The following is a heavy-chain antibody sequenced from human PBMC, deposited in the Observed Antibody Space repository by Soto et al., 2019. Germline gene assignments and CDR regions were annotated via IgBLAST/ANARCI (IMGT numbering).Heavy chain of an antibody. D-gene: IGHD3-3*01. V-gene: IGHV4-59*01. CDR2: IYYSGST. J-gene: IGHJ6*03. CDR3: AREAKETPNYDFWSGYYRDYYYYYMDV. CDR1: GGSISSYY. Sequence: SETLSLTCTVSGGSISSYYWSWIRQPPGKGLEWIGYIYYSGSTNYNPSLKSRVTISVDTSKNQFSLKLSSVTAADTAVYYCAREAKETPNYDFWSGYYRDYYYYYMDVWGKGSTVTVS.